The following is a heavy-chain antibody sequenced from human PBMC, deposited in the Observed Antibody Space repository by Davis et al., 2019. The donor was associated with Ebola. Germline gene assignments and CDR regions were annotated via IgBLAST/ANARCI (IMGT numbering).Heavy chain of an antibody. CDR3: ARPDSSGYYFFDY. Sequence: AASVKVSCKASGGTFSSYAISWVRQAPGQGLEWMGRIMPILGIANYAQKFQGRVTITADKSTSTAYMGLSSLRSEDTAVYYCARPDSSGYYFFDYWGQGTLVTVSS. V-gene: IGHV1-69*04. J-gene: IGHJ4*02. D-gene: IGHD3-22*01. CDR2: IMPILGIA. CDR1: GGTFSSYA.